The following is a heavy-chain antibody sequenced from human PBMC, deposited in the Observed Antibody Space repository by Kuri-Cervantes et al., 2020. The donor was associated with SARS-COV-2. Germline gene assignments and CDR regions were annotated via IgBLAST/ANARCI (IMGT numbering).Heavy chain of an antibody. J-gene: IGHJ4*02. CDR3: ARDRIGVHDS. CDR1: GFTSISYA. Sequence: GGSLRLSCAASGFTSISYAMHWVRQAPGKGLEWVAVISYDGINKYFAESVKGRFTISRDNSKNTLYLQTSSLRAEDTAMYYCARDRIGVHDSWGQGTLVTVSS. D-gene: IGHD2-15*01. V-gene: IGHV3-30-3*01. CDR2: ISYDGINK.